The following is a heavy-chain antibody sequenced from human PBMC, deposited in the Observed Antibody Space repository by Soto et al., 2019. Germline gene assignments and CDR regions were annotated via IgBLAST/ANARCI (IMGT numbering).Heavy chain of an antibody. D-gene: IGHD1-1*01. V-gene: IGHV3-66*01. CDR2: NYRDSSGGST. J-gene: IGHJ4*02. Sequence: EVQLVESGGGLVQPGGSLRLSCAASGFSVSSNCMSWVRQAPGKGLEWVSANYRDSSGGSTSFGDSVKGRFSISRDDSKNTLDRQWSSLRAEDTAVYYCAGGRGDWNDGGAFFDHWGQGTLVTASS. CDR1: GFSVSSNC. CDR3: AGGRGDWNDGGAFFDH.